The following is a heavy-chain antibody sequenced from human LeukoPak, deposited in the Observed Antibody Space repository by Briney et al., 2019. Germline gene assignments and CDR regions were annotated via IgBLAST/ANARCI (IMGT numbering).Heavy chain of an antibody. Sequence: ASVTVSCKASGYTFTVYYMHWVRQAPGQGLEWMGWINPNSGDTKFAREFQGRVTMTRDTSISTAYMGLSRLRSDDTAVYYCATQRGSYLWGTDFDYWGQGTLVTVSS. CDR1: GYTFTVYY. D-gene: IGHD3-16*01. J-gene: IGHJ4*02. V-gene: IGHV1-2*02. CDR2: INPNSGDT. CDR3: ATQRGSYLWGTDFDY.